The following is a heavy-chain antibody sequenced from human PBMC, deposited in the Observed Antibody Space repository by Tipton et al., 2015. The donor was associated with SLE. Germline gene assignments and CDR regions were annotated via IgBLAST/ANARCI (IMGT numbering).Heavy chain of an antibody. CDR1: GGSISTYY. Sequence: TLSLTCTVSGGSISTYYWSWIRQPPGKGLAWIGYIYYSGSTNYNPSHKSRVTMSVDTSRNQFSLKLSAVTAADTAVHYCARSAGYGSSWAHFDYWGQGTLVTVSS. CDR2: IYYSGST. CDR3: ARSAGYGSSWAHFDY. V-gene: IGHV4-59*01. D-gene: IGHD6-13*01. J-gene: IGHJ4*02.